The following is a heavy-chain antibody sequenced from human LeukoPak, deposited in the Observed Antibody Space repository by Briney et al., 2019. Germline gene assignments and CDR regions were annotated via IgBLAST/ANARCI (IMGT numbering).Heavy chain of an antibody. CDR2: IYTSGST. Sequence: PSETLSLTCTVSGGSISSGSYYWSWIRRPAGKGLEWIGRIYTSGSTNYNPSLKSRVTISVDTSKNQFSLKLSSVTAADTAVYYCASGYYYDSSGYYSFDYWGQGTLVTVSS. V-gene: IGHV4-61*02. D-gene: IGHD3-22*01. CDR1: GGSISSGSYY. CDR3: ASGYYYDSSGYYSFDY. J-gene: IGHJ4*02.